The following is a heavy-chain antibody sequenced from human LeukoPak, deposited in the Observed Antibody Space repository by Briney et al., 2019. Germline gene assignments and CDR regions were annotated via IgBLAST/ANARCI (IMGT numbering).Heavy chain of an antibody. V-gene: IGHV3-23*01. CDR1: GFTFNNFA. CDR2: ISATGHTT. D-gene: IGHD3-22*01. J-gene: IGHJ4*02. CDR3: ARGFYDSSGYPLDY. Sequence: GGSLRLSCAASGFTFNNFAMNWVRQAPGKGLEWVSGISATGHTTYYADSVKGRFTISRDNSKNTLYLQMNSLRAEDTAVYYCARGFYDSSGYPLDYWGQGTLVTVSS.